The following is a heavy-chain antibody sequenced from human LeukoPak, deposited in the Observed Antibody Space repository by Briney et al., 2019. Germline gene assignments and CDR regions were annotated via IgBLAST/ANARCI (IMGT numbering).Heavy chain of an antibody. CDR2: ISGSGGST. CDR3: AKIRVQQLGYFDY. J-gene: IGHJ4*02. CDR1: GFTFSSYA. D-gene: IGHD6-13*01. V-gene: IGHV3-23*01. Sequence: PGGSLRLSCAASGFTFSSYAMSWVRQAPGRGLEWVSAISGSGGSTYYADSVKGRFTISRDNSKNTLYLQMNSLRAEDTAVYYCAKIRVQQLGYFDYWGQGTLVTVSS.